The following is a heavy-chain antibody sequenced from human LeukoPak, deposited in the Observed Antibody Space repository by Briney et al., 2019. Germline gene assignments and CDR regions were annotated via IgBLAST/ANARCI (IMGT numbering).Heavy chain of an antibody. CDR3: AKDRDSGWYGDAFDI. Sequence: PGGSLRLSCAASGFTFSSYAMSWVRQAPGKGLEWVSAISGSGGSTYYADSVKGRFTISRDNSKNTLYLRMNSLRAEDTAVYYCAKDRDSGWYGDAFDIWGQGTMVTVSS. CDR2: ISGSGGST. D-gene: IGHD6-19*01. J-gene: IGHJ3*02. CDR1: GFTFSSYA. V-gene: IGHV3-23*01.